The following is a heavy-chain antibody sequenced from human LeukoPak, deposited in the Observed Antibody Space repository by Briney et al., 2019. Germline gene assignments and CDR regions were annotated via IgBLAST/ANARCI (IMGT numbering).Heavy chain of an antibody. V-gene: IGHV1-46*01. CDR3: ARVELDDAFDI. Sequence: GASVKVSCKASGYTFTSYYMHWVRQAPGRGLEWMGIINPSGGSASYAQKFQGRVTMTRDMSTSTVYMELSSLRSEDTAVYYCARVELDDAFDIWGQGTMVTVSS. D-gene: IGHD1-1*01. J-gene: IGHJ3*02. CDR2: INPSGGSA. CDR1: GYTFTSYY.